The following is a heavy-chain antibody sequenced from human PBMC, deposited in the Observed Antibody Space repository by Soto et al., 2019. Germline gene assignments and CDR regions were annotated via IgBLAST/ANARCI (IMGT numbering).Heavy chain of an antibody. CDR1: GGSISSSSYY. CDR2: IYYSGST. V-gene: IGHV4-39*01. J-gene: IGHJ6*02. CDR3: ATSSSWLHVYYGMDV. D-gene: IGHD6-13*01. Sequence: SETLSLTCTVSGGSISSSSYYWGWIRQPPGKGVEWIGSIYYSGSTYYNPSLKSRVTISVDTSKNQFSLKLSSVTAADTALYYCATSSSWLHVYYGMDVWGQGTTVTVSS.